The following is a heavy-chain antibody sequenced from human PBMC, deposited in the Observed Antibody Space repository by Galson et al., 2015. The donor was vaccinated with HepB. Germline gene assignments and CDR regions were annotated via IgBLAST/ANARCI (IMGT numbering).Heavy chain of an antibody. Sequence: SVKVSCKASGNTFTGYYMHWVRQAPGQGLEWKGRINPNSGGTNYAQKFQGRVTMTRDTSISTAYMELSRLRSDDTAVYYCARERNLLRIVLVGNWFDPWGQGTLVTVSS. CDR1: GNTFTGYY. CDR2: INPNSGGT. D-gene: IGHD2-8*02. J-gene: IGHJ5*02. V-gene: IGHV1-2*06. CDR3: ARERNLLRIVLVGNWFDP.